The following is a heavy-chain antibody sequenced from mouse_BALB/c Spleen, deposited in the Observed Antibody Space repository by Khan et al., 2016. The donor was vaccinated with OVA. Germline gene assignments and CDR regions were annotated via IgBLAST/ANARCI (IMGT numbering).Heavy chain of an antibody. J-gene: IGHJ3*01. V-gene: IGHV1-7*01. CDR3: TRSGYGSLAY. CDR2: INPSSGYN. CDR1: GYMFTSYW. D-gene: IGHD1-1*01. Sequence: QVQLQQPGAELAKPGASVKMSCKATGYMFTSYWMNWVKQRPGQGLEWIGYINPSSGYNENNQKFKDKATLTADKSSGTAYMQLSSLTSEDSAVYYCTRSGYGSLAYWGQGTLVTVSA.